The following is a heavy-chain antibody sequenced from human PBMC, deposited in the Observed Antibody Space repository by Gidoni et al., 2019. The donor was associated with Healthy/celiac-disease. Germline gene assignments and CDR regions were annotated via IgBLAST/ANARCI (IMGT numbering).Heavy chain of an antibody. CDR2: IKQDGSEK. CDR1: GFTFSSYW. V-gene: IGHV3-7*05. D-gene: IGHD3-22*01. Sequence: EVQLVESGGGLVQPGGSLRLSCAASGFTFSSYWMSWVRQAPGKGLEWVANIKQDGSEKYYVDSVKGRFTISRDNAKNSLYLQMNSLRAEDTAVDYCARDLRYYYDSSGYFHYGMDVWGQGTTVTVSS. CDR3: ARDLRYYYDSSGYFHYGMDV. J-gene: IGHJ6*02.